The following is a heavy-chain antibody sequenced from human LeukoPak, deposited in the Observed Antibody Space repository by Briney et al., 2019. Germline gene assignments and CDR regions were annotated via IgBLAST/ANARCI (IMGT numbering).Heavy chain of an antibody. D-gene: IGHD4-17*01. CDR3: ARVHGDYENYYYYGMDV. V-gene: IGHV1-2*02. J-gene: IGHJ6*02. CDR2: INPNSGGT. Sequence: ASVKVSCKASGYTFTGYYMHWVRQAPGQGLEWMGWINPNSGGTNYAQKFQGRVTMTRDTPISTAYMELSRLRSDDTAVYYCARVHGDYENYYYYGMDVWGQGTTVTVSS. CDR1: GYTFTGYY.